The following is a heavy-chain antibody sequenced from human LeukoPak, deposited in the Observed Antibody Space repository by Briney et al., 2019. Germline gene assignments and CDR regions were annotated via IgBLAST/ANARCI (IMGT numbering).Heavy chain of an antibody. CDR2: FDPEDGET. J-gene: IGHJ4*02. CDR1: GYTLTELS. CDR3: ATASMSKTPDFDY. D-gene: IGHD2/OR15-2a*01. Sequence: ASVKVSCKVSGYTLTELSIHWVRQAPGKGLEWMGGFDPEDGETIYAQKFQGRVTMTEDTSTDIAYMELSSLRSEDTAVYYCATASMSKTPDFDYWGQGTLVTVSS. V-gene: IGHV1-24*01.